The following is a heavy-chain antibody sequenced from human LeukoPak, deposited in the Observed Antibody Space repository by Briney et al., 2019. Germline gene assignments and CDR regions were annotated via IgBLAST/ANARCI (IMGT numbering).Heavy chain of an antibody. CDR1: GFTFSSYW. Sequence: GGSLRLSCAASGFTFSSYWMSWVRQAPGKGLEWVANIKQDGSEKYYVDSVKGRFTISRDNAKNSLYLQMNSLRAEDTAVYYCARAVGYCSGGSCSHTYYYYYMDVWGKGTTVTVSS. J-gene: IGHJ6*03. CDR3: ARAVGYCSGGSCSHTYYYYYMDV. V-gene: IGHV3-7*01. CDR2: IKQDGSEK. D-gene: IGHD2-15*01.